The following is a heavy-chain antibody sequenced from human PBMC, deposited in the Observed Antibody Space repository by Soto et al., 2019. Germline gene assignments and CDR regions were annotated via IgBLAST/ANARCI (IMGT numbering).Heavy chain of an antibody. CDR2: IYYSGST. D-gene: IGHD6-13*01. J-gene: IGHJ5*02. CDR3: ARRRVSVWFDP. Sequence: SETLSLTCTVSGGSISSSSYYWGWIRQPPGKGLEWIGCIYYSGSTYYNPSLKSRVTISVDTSKNQFSLKLSSVTAADTAVYYCARRRVSVWFDPWGQGTLVTVSS. V-gene: IGHV4-39*01. CDR1: GGSISSSSYY.